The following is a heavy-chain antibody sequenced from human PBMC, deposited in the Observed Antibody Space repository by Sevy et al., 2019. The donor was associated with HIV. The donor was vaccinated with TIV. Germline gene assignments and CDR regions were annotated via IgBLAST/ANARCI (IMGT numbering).Heavy chain of an antibody. D-gene: IGHD3-10*01. V-gene: IGHV4-4*07. CDR2: MYTSGST. Sequence: SETLSLTCTVSGASMSNYYWNWIRQSAGKELEWIGRMYTSGSTSYSPSLKSRVTMSVDTSKNQFSLNLSSVTAADTAVYYWARDGGRHRGELDYWGRGTLVTVSS. CDR1: GASMSNYY. J-gene: IGHJ4*02. CDR3: ARDGGRHRGELDY.